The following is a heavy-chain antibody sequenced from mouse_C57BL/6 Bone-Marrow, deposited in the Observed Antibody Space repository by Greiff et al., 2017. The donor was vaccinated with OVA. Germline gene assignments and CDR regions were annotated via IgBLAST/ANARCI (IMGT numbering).Heavy chain of an antibody. Sequence: EVKLQESGAELVRPGASVKLSCTASGFNIKDYYMHWVKQRPEQGLEWIGRIDPEDGDTEYAPKFQGKATMTADTSSNTAYLQLSSLTSEDTAVYYCTTPPIYYGFYWYFDVWGTGTTVTVSS. CDR3: TTPPIYYGFYWYFDV. CDR1: GFNIKDYY. CDR2: IDPEDGDT. V-gene: IGHV14-1*01. D-gene: IGHD2-2*01. J-gene: IGHJ1*03.